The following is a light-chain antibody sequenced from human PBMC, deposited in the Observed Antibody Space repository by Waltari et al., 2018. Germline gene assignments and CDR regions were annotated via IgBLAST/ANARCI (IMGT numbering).Light chain of an antibody. CDR3: QHYHSIPRT. Sequence: DIVMTQSPDSLAVSLGERATLNCKSRQSVLLTSTNKNYLNWYQQKPGQPPKMLIYWASTRESGVPDRFSGSGSGTDFTLTISSLQAEDVAVYYCQHYHSIPRTFGQGTKVEIK. CDR2: WAS. CDR1: QSVLLTSTNKNY. V-gene: IGKV4-1*01. J-gene: IGKJ1*01.